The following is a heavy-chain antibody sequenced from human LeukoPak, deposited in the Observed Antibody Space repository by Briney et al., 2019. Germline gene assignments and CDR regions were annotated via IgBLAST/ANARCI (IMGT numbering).Heavy chain of an antibody. CDR3: AKDSSTWGNLAGHFDS. Sequence: NSSETLSLTCTVSGGSIVGHYWNWIRQPAGRGLEWIGRFYASGTTNTSPSLKSRVTMSVDTSKNQFSLKLSSVTAADTAVYYCAKDSSTWGNLAGHFDSWGQGTLVTVSS. CDR2: FYASGTT. D-gene: IGHD6-13*01. J-gene: IGHJ4*02. CDR1: GGSIVGHY. V-gene: IGHV4-4*07.